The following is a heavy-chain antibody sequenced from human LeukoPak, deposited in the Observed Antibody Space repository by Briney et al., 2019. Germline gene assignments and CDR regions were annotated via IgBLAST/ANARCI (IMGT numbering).Heavy chain of an antibody. CDR1: GFTFSSYW. CDR3: ARGHLEY. D-gene: IGHD1-1*01. Sequence: GGSLRLSCAASGFTFSSYWMSWVRQAPGKGLEWVANIKRDGSEEYYLDSVEGRFTISRDNAKNSLNSLRAEDTAVYYCARGHLEYRGQGTRVTVSS. CDR2: IKRDGSEE. J-gene: IGHJ4*02. V-gene: IGHV3-7*01.